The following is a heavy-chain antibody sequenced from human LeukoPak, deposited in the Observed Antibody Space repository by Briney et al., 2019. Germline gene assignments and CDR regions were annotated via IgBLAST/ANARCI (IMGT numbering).Heavy chain of an antibody. CDR2: ISYDEINK. CDR3: ATAAPASGWYFDY. D-gene: IGHD6-19*01. CDR1: GFTFSSYG. V-gene: IGHV3-30*03. J-gene: IGHJ4*02. Sequence: GGSLRLSCAASGFTFSSYGMHWVRQAPGKGLEWVALISYDEINKYYADSVKGRFTISRDISKNTLYLQMNSLRAEDTAVYYCATAAPASGWYFDYWGQGTLVTVSS.